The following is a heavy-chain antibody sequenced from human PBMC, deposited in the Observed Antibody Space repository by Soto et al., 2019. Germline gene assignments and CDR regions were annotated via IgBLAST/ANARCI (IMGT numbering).Heavy chain of an antibody. J-gene: IGHJ4*02. V-gene: IGHV3-74*01. D-gene: IGHD3-16*02. CDR3: VRYPRSVGGSYRPDY. CDR2: INSDGSIT. CDR1: GFTYSSYW. Sequence: GGSLRLSCAASGFTYSSYWMHWVRQVPEKGLVWVSRINSDGSITNYADAVKGRFTISRDNVKNTLYLQMNSLRAEDTAVYYCVRYPRSVGGSYRPDYWGQGTLVTVSS.